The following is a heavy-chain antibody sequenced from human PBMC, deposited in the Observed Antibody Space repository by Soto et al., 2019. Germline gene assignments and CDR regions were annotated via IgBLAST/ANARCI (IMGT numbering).Heavy chain of an antibody. CDR2: ISAFNGNT. CDR1: GYTFISYG. Sequence: QVQLVQSGAEVKKPGASVKVSCRASGYTFISYGITWVRQVPGQGLEWMGWISAFNGNTYYAQKLQDRVTMTTDTSTSTAYIEVRSLRSDDTAVYYCARGPPNWFDPWGQGTLVTFSS. CDR3: ARGPPNWFDP. V-gene: IGHV1-18*01. J-gene: IGHJ5*02.